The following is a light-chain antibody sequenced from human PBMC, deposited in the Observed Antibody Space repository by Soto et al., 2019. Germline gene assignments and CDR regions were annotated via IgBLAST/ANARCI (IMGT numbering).Light chain of an antibody. CDR3: SSYTSSSTPYV. CDR1: RSDVGGYNY. Sequence: QSALTQPASVSGSPGQSITISCTGTRSDVGGYNYVSWYQHHPGEAPKLMIFDVSNRPSGVSNRFSGSKSANTASLTISGLQAEDEADYYCSSYTSSSTPYVFGTGTKLTVL. J-gene: IGLJ1*01. CDR2: DVS. V-gene: IGLV2-14*03.